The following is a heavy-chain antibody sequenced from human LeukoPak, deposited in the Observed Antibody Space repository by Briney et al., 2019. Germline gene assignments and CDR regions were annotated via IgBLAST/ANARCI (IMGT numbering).Heavy chain of an antibody. CDR3: AKAAGKENGYDFWFEH. V-gene: IGHV3-30*04. CDR1: GFSFNSYD. Sequence: PGGSLRLSYAASGFSFNSYDMHWVRQAPGKGLEWVAVISYDGKKSYYADSVKGRFTISRDNSKSTLYLQMNSLRVEDTAVYYCAKAAGKENGYDFWFEHWGQGTLVTVSS. J-gene: IGHJ5*02. D-gene: IGHD3-3*01. CDR2: ISYDGKKS.